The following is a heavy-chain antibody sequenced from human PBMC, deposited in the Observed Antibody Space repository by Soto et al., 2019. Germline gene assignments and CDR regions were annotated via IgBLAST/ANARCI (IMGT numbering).Heavy chain of an antibody. CDR3: VREARLADV. J-gene: IGHJ6*02. D-gene: IGHD6-25*01. V-gene: IGHV3-11*06. CDR1: GFTFSDYY. CDR2: ISGGSSDT. Sequence: GGSLRLSCAASGFTFSDYYMNWIRQAPGKGLEWLSYISGGSSDTNYADSVKGRFTISRDNAKNSLYLQMNSLIVEDTAVYYCVREARLADVWGQGTPVTVSS.